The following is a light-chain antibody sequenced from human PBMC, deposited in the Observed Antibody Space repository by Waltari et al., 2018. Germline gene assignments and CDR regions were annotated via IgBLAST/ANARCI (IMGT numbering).Light chain of an antibody. CDR1: QSVSRT. Sequence: DIVLTQSPGTLSLSPGERAPLPCRASQSVSRTLAWYQQKPGQAPKLLIYGASLRATGIPDRFTGSGSGTDFSLTISSLEPEDFAIYFCQHYVRLPATFGQGTKVEIK. CDR3: QHYVRLPAT. CDR2: GAS. V-gene: IGKV3-20*01. J-gene: IGKJ1*01.